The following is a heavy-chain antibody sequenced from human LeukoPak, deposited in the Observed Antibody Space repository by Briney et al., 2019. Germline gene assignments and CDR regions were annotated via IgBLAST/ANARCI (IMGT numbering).Heavy chain of an antibody. CDR1: GGTFSSYA. J-gene: IGHJ4*02. CDR2: IIPIFGTA. Sequence: SVKVSCTASGGTFSSYAISWVRQAPGQGLEWMGGIIPIFGTANYAQKFQGRVTITADESTSTAYMELSSLRSEDTAVYYCARDSGDYRGGGFNYWGQGTLVTVSS. D-gene: IGHD2-21*02. V-gene: IGHV1-69*13. CDR3: ARDSGDYRGGGFNY.